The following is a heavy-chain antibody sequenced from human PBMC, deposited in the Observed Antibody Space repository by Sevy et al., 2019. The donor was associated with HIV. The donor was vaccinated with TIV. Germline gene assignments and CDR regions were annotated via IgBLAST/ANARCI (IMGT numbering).Heavy chain of an antibody. Sequence: GGSLRLSCAASGFTFSDYYMSWIRQAPGKGLEWVSYISSSGSTIYYADSVKGGFTISRDNAKNSLYLQMNSLRAEDTAVYYCARDFEGIGYEGPYYYGMDVWGQGTTVTDSS. CDR2: ISSSGSTI. CDR3: ARDFEGIGYEGPYYYGMDV. D-gene: IGHD6-13*01. J-gene: IGHJ6*02. CDR1: GFTFSDYY. V-gene: IGHV3-11*01.